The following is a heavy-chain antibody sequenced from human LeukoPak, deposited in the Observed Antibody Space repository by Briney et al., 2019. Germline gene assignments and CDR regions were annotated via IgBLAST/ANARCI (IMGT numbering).Heavy chain of an antibody. CDR2: IWYDGSDK. Sequence: PGRSLRRSCAASGFTFSSYAMYWVRQAPGKGLEWVASIWYDGSDKYYRDSVKGRFTISRDNSKNTLYLQMNSLRAEDTAVYYCAKDRAEKYAFDYWGQGTLVTVSS. CDR1: GFTFSSYA. CDR3: AKDRAEKYAFDY. D-gene: IGHD2-2*01. J-gene: IGHJ4*02. V-gene: IGHV3-33*06.